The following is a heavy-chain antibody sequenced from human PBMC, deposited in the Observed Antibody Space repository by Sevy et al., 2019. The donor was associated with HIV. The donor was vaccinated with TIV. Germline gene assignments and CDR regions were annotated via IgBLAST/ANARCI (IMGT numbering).Heavy chain of an antibody. Sequence: GESLKISCAASGFTFSNYEINWVRQAPGKGLEWVSYITSSGTTIYYADSVKGRFTISRDNAKNSLYLQMNSLRAEDTAVYYCARGGSSWTGYFDYWGQGTLVTISS. CDR3: ARGGSSWTGYFDY. CDR2: ITSSGTTI. J-gene: IGHJ4*02. V-gene: IGHV3-48*03. D-gene: IGHD6-13*01. CDR1: GFTFSNYE.